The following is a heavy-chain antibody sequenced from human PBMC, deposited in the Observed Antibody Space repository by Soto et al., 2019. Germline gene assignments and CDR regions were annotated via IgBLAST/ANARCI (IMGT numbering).Heavy chain of an antibody. V-gene: IGHV3-21*01. Sequence: GGSLRLSCAASGFTFSSYSINFVRHAPLKGLEWVSSISSSSSYIYYADSVKGRFTISRDNAKNSLYLQMNSLRAEDTAVYYCAITSVVATTHYWGQGTLVTVSS. D-gene: IGHD2-15*01. J-gene: IGHJ4*02. CDR3: AITSVVATTHY. CDR1: GFTFSSYS. CDR2: ISSSSSYI.